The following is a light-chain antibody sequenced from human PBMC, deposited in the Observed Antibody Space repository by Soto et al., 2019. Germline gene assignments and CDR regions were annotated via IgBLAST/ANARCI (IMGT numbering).Light chain of an antibody. V-gene: IGKV1-6*01. CDR2: AAS. J-gene: IGKJ1*01. CDR1: QGIRND. Sequence: AIQMTQSPSSLSAFVGDRVIITCRASQGIRNDLGWYQQKPGKAPKVLIYAASTLESGVPSRFSGSGSGTDFTLTISSLQPEDSATYYCVQDYNYPWTFGQGTKVEIK. CDR3: VQDYNYPWT.